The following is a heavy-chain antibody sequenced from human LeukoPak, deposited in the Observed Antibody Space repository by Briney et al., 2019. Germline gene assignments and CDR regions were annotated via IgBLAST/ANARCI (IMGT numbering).Heavy chain of an antibody. CDR1: GFTFSSYE. V-gene: IGHV3-48*03. CDR3: AREYACVDY. J-gene: IGHJ4*02. D-gene: IGHD2-2*01. CDR2: ISGSGSTI. Sequence: GGSLRLSCAASGFTFSSYEMNWDRQAPGKGLEWVSYISGSGSTIYYADSVKGRFTISRDNAKSSLYLQMNSLRAEDTAVYYCAREYACVDYWGQGTLVTVSS.